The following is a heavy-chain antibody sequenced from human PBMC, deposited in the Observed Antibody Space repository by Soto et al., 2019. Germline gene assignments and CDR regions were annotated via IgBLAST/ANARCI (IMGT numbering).Heavy chain of an antibody. D-gene: IGHD5-18*01. CDR2: IYSSGST. CDR3: ARDHPHSYGVYYFDY. Sequence: SATLSLTCTVAGISILNYYLNWIRHSPGKGLEWIGYIYSSGSTHYNPSLQNRVTISIDTSKNQVSLKVNSVTAADTAVYYCARDHPHSYGVYYFDYWGQG. CDR1: GISILNYY. J-gene: IGHJ4*02. V-gene: IGHV4-59*01.